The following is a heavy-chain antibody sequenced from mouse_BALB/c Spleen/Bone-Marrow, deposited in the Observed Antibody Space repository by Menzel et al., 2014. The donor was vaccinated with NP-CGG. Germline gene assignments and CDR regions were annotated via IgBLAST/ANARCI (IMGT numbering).Heavy chain of an antibody. CDR3: ANGNSFAY. J-gene: IGHJ3*01. Sequence: QVQLQQSGAELAKPGASVKMSCKASGYTFTTFWMHWVKQRPGQGLEWIGYINPITSYTEYSQKFKDRATLTADKSSSTAYMQLSSLTSEDSAVYYCANGNSFAYWGQGTLVTVSA. V-gene: IGHV1-7*01. CDR1: GYTFTTFW. D-gene: IGHD2-1*01. CDR2: INPITSYT.